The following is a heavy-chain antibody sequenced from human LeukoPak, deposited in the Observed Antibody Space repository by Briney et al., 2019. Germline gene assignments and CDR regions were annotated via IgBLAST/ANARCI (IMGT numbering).Heavy chain of an antibody. D-gene: IGHD5-18*01. CDR2: LNRDGSST. Sequence: GGSLSLSCAASGFTLSSYWMHWARQAPGKGMVWVSRLNRDGSSTSHAPSVKGRFTISRDNAKNTLYLQMNSLRAEDTAVYYCARDSFGACIQLWKPEFDYWGQGTLVTVSS. CDR1: GFTLSSYW. V-gene: IGHV3-74*01. J-gene: IGHJ4*02. CDR3: ARDSFGACIQLWKPEFDY.